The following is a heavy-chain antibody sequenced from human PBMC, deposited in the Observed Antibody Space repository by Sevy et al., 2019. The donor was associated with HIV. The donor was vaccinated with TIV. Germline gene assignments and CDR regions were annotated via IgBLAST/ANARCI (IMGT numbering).Heavy chain of an antibody. J-gene: IGHJ6*02. Sequence: ASVKVSCKASGYTFTGYYMHWVRQAPGQGLEWMGWINPNSGGTNYVQKFQGRVTMTRDTSISTAYMELSRLRSDDTAVYYCARDEGGYVCDYYYGMDVWGQGTTVTVSS. CDR1: GYTFTGYY. CDR2: INPNSGGT. D-gene: IGHD5-12*01. V-gene: IGHV1-2*02. CDR3: ARDEGGYVCDYYYGMDV.